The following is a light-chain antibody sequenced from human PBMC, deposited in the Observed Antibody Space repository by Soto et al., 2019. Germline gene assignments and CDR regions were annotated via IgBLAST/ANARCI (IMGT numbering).Light chain of an antibody. CDR3: SSSTSSSTLWV. CDR1: SSDVGGYNY. Sequence: QSALTQPASVSGSPGQSISISCTGTSSDVGGYNYVSWYQQHPGKAPKLMIYDVSNRPSGVSNRFSGSKSGNTASLTISGLHAEDEADYYCSSSTSSSTLWVFGGGTKLTVL. J-gene: IGLJ3*02. V-gene: IGLV2-14*01. CDR2: DVS.